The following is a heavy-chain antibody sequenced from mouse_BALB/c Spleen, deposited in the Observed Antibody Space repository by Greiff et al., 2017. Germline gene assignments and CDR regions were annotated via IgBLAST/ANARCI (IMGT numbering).Heavy chain of an antibody. CDR3: ASVAYYGPPYYFDY. CDR2: ISSGGSYT. Sequence: EVQLVESGGGLVKPGGSLKLSCAASGFTFSSYAMSWVRQSPEKRLEWVAEISSGGSYTYYPDTVTGRFTISRDNAKNTLYLEMSSLRSEDTAMYYCASVAYYGPPYYFDYWGQGTTLTVSS. D-gene: IGHD2-10*01. CDR1: GFTFSSYA. J-gene: IGHJ2*01. V-gene: IGHV5-9-4*01.